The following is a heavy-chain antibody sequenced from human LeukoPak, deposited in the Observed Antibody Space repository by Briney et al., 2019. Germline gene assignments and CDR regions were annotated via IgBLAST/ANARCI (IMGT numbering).Heavy chain of an antibody. CDR1: GFTFTRYW. V-gene: IGHV3-7*01. Sequence: PGGSLRLSCAASGFTFTRYWMAWVRQAPGKGLEWISNINQDGSEEYYVDSVRGRFTASRDNAKNSHYLQMNSLRAEDTAVYYCSNGIYDSSYWGQGTLVTVSS. CDR2: INQDGSEE. J-gene: IGHJ4*02. D-gene: IGHD2/OR15-2a*01. CDR3: SNGIYDSSY.